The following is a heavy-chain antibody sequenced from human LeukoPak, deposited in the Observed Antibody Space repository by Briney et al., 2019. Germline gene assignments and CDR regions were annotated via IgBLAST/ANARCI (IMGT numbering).Heavy chain of an antibody. CDR2: ISSSSSYI. CDR1: GFTFSSYS. Sequence: GGSLRLSCAASGFTFSSYSMNWVRQAPGKGLEWVSSISSSSSYIYYADSVKGRFTISRDNAKNSLYLQMNSLRAEDTAVYYCAKGGITTLDAFDIWGQGTMVTVSS. D-gene: IGHD3-3*01. CDR3: AKGGITTLDAFDI. J-gene: IGHJ3*02. V-gene: IGHV3-21*01.